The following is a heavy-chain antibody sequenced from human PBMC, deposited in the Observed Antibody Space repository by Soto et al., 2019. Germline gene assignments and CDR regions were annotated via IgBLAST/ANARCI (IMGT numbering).Heavy chain of an antibody. CDR1: GFTFSSYA. D-gene: IGHD3-10*01. CDR3: AKSPYNSGTQRFDP. J-gene: IGHJ5*02. V-gene: IGHV3-23*01. CDR2: ISGGGVTT. Sequence: EVQLLESGGGLVQVGGSLRLSCAASGFTFSSYAMSWVRQAPGKGLEWVSAISGGGVTTHYADSVKGRFTISRDNSKNTRYLQMNILIAEDTALYYFAKSPYNSGTQRFDPWGQVTLVTVSS.